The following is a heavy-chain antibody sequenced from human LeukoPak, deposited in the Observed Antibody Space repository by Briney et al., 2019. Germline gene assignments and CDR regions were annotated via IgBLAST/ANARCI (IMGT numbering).Heavy chain of an antibody. CDR3: AKDAEDFGDFYFDH. CDR1: GFTFRNYG. D-gene: IGHD2-21*02. J-gene: IGHJ4*02. V-gene: IGHV3-33*03. Sequence: GRSLRLSCSASGFTFRNYGMHWVRQAPGKGLEWVAAIWYDGTHEFYVDSVKGRFTISRDNSKNTLFLEMNSLRAEDTAVYYCAKDAEDFGDFYFDHWGQGALVTVSS. CDR2: IWYDGTHE.